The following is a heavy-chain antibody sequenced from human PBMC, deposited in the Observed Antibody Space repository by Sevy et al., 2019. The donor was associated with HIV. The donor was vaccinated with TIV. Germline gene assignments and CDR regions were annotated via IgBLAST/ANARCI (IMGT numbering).Heavy chain of an antibody. Sequence: GGSLRLSCAASGFTFSSYAMNWVRQAPGKGLEWLSLISGSGINTYYADSVMGRFTISRDNSKDTLYLQMNSLRAEDTAVYYCAKDGLPGYYDSSGYYSWGQGTLVTVSS. V-gene: IGHV3-23*01. J-gene: IGHJ4*02. CDR3: AKDGLPGYYDSSGYYS. CDR2: ISGSGINT. CDR1: GFTFSSYA. D-gene: IGHD3-22*01.